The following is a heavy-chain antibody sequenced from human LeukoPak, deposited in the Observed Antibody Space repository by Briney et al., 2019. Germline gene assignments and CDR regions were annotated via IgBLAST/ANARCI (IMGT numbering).Heavy chain of an antibody. CDR1: GYSISSGYY. V-gene: IGHV4-38-2*01. CDR2: MSHNRST. D-gene: IGHD3-10*01. Sequence: RSSETLCLTCAVSGYSISSGYYWGWIRQPPGKGLEWIGSMSHNRSTYYNPSLKSRVTISMDTSKNQFSLRLSSVTAADTAVYYCASYYASGVSAYNYYGMDVWGKGTTVTVSS. J-gene: IGHJ6*04. CDR3: ASYYASGVSAYNYYGMDV.